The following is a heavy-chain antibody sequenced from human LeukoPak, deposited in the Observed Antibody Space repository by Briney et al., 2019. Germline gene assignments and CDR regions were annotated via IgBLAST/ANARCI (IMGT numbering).Heavy chain of an antibody. CDR2: INHSGST. CDR3: ARVQGYCSGGSCYGNDY. D-gene: IGHD2-15*01. J-gene: IGHJ4*02. V-gene: IGHV4-34*01. CDR1: GGSFSGYY. Sequence: PSETLSLTCAVYGGSFSGYYWSWIRQPPGKGLEWIGEINHSGSTNYNPSLKSRVTISVDTSKNQFSLKLSSVTAADTAVYYCARVQGYCSGGSCYGNDYWGQGTPVTVSS.